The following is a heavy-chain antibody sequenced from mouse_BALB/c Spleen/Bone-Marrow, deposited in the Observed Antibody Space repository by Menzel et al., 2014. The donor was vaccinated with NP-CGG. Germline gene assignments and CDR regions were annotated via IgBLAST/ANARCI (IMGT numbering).Heavy chain of an antibody. D-gene: IGHD2-4*01. CDR2: ISSGGSYT. Sequence: VQLKESGGDLVKPGGSLKLSCAASGFTFSSYGMSWVRQTPDKRLEWVATISSGGSYTYYPDNVKGRFTISRDNAKNTLYLQMSSLKSEDTAMYYCARQTYYDYDGYFDYWGQGTTLTVSS. J-gene: IGHJ2*01. V-gene: IGHV5-6*01. CDR3: ARQTYYDYDGYFDY. CDR1: GFTFSSYG.